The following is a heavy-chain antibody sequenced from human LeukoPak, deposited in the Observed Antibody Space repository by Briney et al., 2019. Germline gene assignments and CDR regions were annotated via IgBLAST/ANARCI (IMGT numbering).Heavy chain of an antibody. CDR2: IIPIFGTA. CDR1: GGTFSSYA. D-gene: IGHD6-6*01. J-gene: IGHJ4*02. V-gene: IGHV1-69*13. Sequence: GASVKVSCKASGGTFSSYAISWVRQAPGQGLEWMGGIIPIFGTANYAQKFQGRVTITADESTSTAYMELSSLRPEDTAVYYCARDTYSSSSFDYWGQGTLVTVSS. CDR3: ARDTYSSSSFDY.